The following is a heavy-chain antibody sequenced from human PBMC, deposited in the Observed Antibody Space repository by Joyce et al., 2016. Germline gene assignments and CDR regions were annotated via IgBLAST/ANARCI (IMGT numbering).Heavy chain of an antibody. CDR1: GFTFRNYW. Sequence: EVQLVESGGGLVQTGGYRRLSCAASGFTFRNYWMYWVRQATGKGLVGVGRINSDWRNTNYVDSLKDRFTITRDNAKNTLYLKMDSLRAEDTAVYYCARYRYSSSSLGVTFDYWGQGTLVTVSS. CDR2: INSDWRNT. D-gene: IGHD6-6*01. CDR3: ARYRYSSSSLGVTFDY. J-gene: IGHJ4*02. V-gene: IGHV3-74*01.